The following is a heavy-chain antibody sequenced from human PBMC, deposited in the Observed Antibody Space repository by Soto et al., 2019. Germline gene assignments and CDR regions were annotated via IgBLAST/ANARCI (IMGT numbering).Heavy chain of an antibody. CDR2: ISPGSRYP. J-gene: IGHJ5*02. Sequence: GGSLRLSCAGSGFTFGYSYMSWIRQSPGKGLEWLSYISPGSRYPAYADSVKGRFTISRDNAKRSLYLQMMSLTAEDTAIYYCVRGGGGGLFDPWGQGTMVTVSS. V-gene: IGHV3-11*06. CDR1: GFTFGYSY. D-gene: IGHD2-15*01. CDR3: VRGGGGGLFDP.